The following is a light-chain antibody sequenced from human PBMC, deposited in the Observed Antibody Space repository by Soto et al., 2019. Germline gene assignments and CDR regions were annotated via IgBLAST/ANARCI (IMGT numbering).Light chain of an antibody. V-gene: IGKV3-11*01. CDR2: DAS. J-gene: IGKJ4*01. Sequence: EILLTQSPATLSLSPGEGATLSCRASQHVSTYVAWYQQKPGHAPRLLIFDASNRATGVPARFSGSGSGTDFTLTISNLEPVDSGIYYCQQRGDLSVTFGGGTKVEI. CDR1: QHVSTY. CDR3: QQRGDLSVT.